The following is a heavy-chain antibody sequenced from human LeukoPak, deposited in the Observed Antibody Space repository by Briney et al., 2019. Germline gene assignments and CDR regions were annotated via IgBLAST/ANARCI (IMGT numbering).Heavy chain of an antibody. V-gene: IGHV3-33*01. CDR3: ARERRRVIDY. Sequence: GRSLRLSCAASGFTFSSYGMHWVRQAPGKGLEWVAVIWYDGSNKYYADSVKGRFTISRDNSKKSLSLQMYGLSTEDTALYYCARERRRVIDYWGQGTLVTVSS. CDR1: GFTFSSYG. CDR2: IWYDGSNK. J-gene: IGHJ4*02. D-gene: IGHD3-3*01.